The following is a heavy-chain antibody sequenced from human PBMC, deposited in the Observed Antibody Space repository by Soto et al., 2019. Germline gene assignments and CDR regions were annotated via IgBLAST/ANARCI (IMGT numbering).Heavy chain of an antibody. J-gene: IGHJ5*02. V-gene: IGHV4-31*03. Sequence: SETLSLTCTVSGGSISSGGYYWSWIRQHPGKGLEWIGYIYYSGSTYYNPSLKSRVTISVDTSKNQFSLKLSSVTAADTAVYYCGSGSSPGGFDPWGQGTLVTVSS. D-gene: IGHD1-26*01. CDR3: GSGSSPGGFDP. CDR2: IYYSGST. CDR1: GGSISSGGYY.